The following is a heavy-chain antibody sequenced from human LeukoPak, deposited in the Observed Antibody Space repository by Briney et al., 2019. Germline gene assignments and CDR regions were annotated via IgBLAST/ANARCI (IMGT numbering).Heavy chain of an antibody. CDR1: GYTFTSYG. CDR3: ARDSPITMVRGVITH. Sequence: ASVKVSYKASGYTFTSYGISWVRQAPGQGLEWMGWISAYNGNTNYAQKLQGRVTMTTDTSTSTAYMELRSLRSDDTAVYYCARDSPITMVRGVITHWGQGTLVTVSS. D-gene: IGHD3-10*01. J-gene: IGHJ4*02. V-gene: IGHV1-18*01. CDR2: ISAYNGNT.